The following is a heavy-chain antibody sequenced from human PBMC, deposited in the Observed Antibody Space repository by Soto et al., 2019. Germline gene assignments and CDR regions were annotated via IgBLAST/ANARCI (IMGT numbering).Heavy chain of an antibody. CDR3: ARYYRHNSSSWGGTIHDAFDI. CDR1: GYTFTSYG. D-gene: IGHD6-13*01. CDR2: ISAYNGNT. V-gene: IGHV1-18*01. Sequence: ASVKVSCKASGYTFTSYGISWVRQAPGQGLEWMGWISAYNGNTNYAQKLQGRVTMTTDTSTSTAYMELRSLRSDDTAVYYCARYYRHNSSSWGGTIHDAFDIWGQGTMVTVSS. J-gene: IGHJ3*02.